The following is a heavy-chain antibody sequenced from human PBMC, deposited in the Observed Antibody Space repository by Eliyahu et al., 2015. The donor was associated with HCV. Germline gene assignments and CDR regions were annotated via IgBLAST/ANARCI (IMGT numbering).Heavy chain of an antibody. Sequence: QVQLVESGGGLVKPGGSLRLSCAASGFTFSDYYXSWIRQAPGKGLEGVSYISSSGSTIYYADSVKGRFTISRDNAKNSLYLQMNSLRAEDTAVYYCASASDPTQHHMVRGAMDVWGKGTTVTVSS. D-gene: IGHD3-10*01. CDR3: ASASDPTQHHMVRGAMDV. CDR2: ISSSGSTI. V-gene: IGHV3-11*04. J-gene: IGHJ6*03. CDR1: GFTFSDYY.